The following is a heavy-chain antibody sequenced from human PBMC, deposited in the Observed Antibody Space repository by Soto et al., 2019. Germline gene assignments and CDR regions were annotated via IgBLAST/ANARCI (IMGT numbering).Heavy chain of an antibody. V-gene: IGHV3-9*01. CDR1: GFTFDDYA. CDR2: ISWNSGSI. D-gene: IGHD6-13*01. CDR3: AKEQYSSSWYFRQAYYYYYGMDV. Sequence: GGSLRLCCAASGFTFDDYAMHWVRQAPGKGLEWVSGISWNSGSIGYADSVKGRFTISRDNAKNSLYLQMNSLRAEDTALYYCAKEQYSSSWYFRQAYYYYYGMDVWGQGTTVTVSS. J-gene: IGHJ6*02.